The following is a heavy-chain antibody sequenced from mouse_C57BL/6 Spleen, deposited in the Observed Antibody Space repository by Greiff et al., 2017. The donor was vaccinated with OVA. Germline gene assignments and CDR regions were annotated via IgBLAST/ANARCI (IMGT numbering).Heavy chain of an antibody. J-gene: IGHJ3*01. D-gene: IGHD2-5*01. CDR1: GYSITSGYY. CDR3: ARAYSNLRLKF. CDR2: ISYDGSN. Sequence: EVKLLESGPGLVKPSQSLSLTCSVTGYSITSGYYWNWIRQFPGNKLEWMGYISYDGSNNYNPSLKNRISITRDTSKNQFFLKLNSVTTEDTATYYCARAYSNLRLKFGGQGTLVTVSA. V-gene: IGHV3-6*01.